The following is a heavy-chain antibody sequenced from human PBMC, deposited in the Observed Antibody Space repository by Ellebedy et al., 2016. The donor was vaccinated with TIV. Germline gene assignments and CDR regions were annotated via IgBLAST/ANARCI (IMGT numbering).Heavy chain of an antibody. D-gene: IGHD3-10*01. Sequence: SETLSLTCTVSGDSISSSLHYWGWIRQAPGKGLEWIGSMYYNGDTFQNPSLESRVTISIDTSKNQFSLRLTSVTAADKAVYFCVRDYGFQFALDSWGQGLLVSVSS. CDR1: GDSISSSLHY. CDR2: MYYNGDT. CDR3: VRDYGFQFALDS. J-gene: IGHJ4*02. V-gene: IGHV4-39*07.